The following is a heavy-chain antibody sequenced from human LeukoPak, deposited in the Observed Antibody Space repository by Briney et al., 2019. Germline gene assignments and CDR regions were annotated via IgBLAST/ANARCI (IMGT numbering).Heavy chain of an antibody. CDR2: IIPIFGTA. Sequence: SVKVSCKASGGTFSSYAISWVRQAPGQGLEWMGGIIPIFGTANYAQKFQGRVTITADESTSTAYMELSSLRSEDTAVYYCASDLVVPAAINYYYYGMDVWGQGTTVTVSS. CDR3: ASDLVVPAAINYYYYGMDV. V-gene: IGHV1-69*13. CDR1: GGTFSSYA. D-gene: IGHD2-2*02. J-gene: IGHJ6*02.